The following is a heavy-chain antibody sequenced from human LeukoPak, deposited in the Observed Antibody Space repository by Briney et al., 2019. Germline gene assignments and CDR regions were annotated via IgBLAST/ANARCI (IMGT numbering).Heavy chain of an antibody. CDR3: ARHSGPYASSWFDY. Sequence: ESGPGLVKPSETLSLTCTVSGGSVSSGSYYWSWIRQPPGKGLEWIGYIYYSGSTNYNPSLKSRVTISVDTSKNQFSLKLSSVTAADTAVYYCARHSGPYASSWFDYWGQGTLVTVSS. CDR1: GGSVSSGSYY. CDR2: IYYSGST. V-gene: IGHV4-61*01. J-gene: IGHJ4*02. D-gene: IGHD6-13*01.